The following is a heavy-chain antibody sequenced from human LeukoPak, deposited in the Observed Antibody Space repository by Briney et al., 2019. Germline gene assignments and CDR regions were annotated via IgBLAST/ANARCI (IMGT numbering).Heavy chain of an antibody. Sequence: GASVKVSCKATGYTFTSYGISWVRQAPGQGLEWMGWISAYNGNTNYAQKLQGRVTMTTDTSTSTAYMELRSLRSDDTAVYYCARTPAAIRFNWFDPWGQGTLVTVSS. CDR3: ARTPAAIRFNWFDP. CDR2: ISAYNGNT. D-gene: IGHD2-2*02. CDR1: GYTFTSYG. V-gene: IGHV1-18*01. J-gene: IGHJ5*02.